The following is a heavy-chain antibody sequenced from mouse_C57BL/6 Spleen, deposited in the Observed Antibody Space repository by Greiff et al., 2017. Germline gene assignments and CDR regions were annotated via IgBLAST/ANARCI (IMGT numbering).Heavy chain of an antibody. J-gene: IGHJ2*01. CDR3: ARRDYYGSSFDY. CDR1: GYTFTSYW. D-gene: IGHD1-1*01. Sequence: QVQLKQPGAELVMPGASVKLSCKASGYTFTSYWMHWVKQRPGQGLAWIGEIDPSDSYTNYNQKFKGKSTLTVDKSSSTAYMQLSSLTSEDSAVYYCARRDYYGSSFDYWGQGTTLTVSS. V-gene: IGHV1-69*01. CDR2: IDPSDSYT.